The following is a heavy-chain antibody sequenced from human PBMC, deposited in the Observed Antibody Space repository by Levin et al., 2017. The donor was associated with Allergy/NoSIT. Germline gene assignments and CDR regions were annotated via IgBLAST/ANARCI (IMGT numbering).Heavy chain of an antibody. V-gene: IGHV4-4*02. CDR1: GGSIISSHW. Sequence: SETLSLTCAVSGGSIISSHWWTWVRQPPGQGLEWIGEVYHSGITNYNPSLRSRVSISIDKSKNQFSLTLTSVTAADTAVFYWVRGRDELELRPGYNWLDPWGQGTLVSVSS. CDR3: VRGRDELELRPGYNWLDP. D-gene: IGHD1-7*01. CDR2: VYHSGIT. J-gene: IGHJ5*02.